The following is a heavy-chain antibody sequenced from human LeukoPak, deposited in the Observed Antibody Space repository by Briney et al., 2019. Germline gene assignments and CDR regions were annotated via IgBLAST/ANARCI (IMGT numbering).Heavy chain of an antibody. Sequence: PGGSLRLSCAASGFTFSTYWMHWVRQAPGKGLVRVSRIDTDGSSTTYADSVKGRFTISRDNAKNTLYLQMNSLRAEDTAVYYCARVGGSSDFDYWGQGTLVTVSS. D-gene: IGHD3-10*01. CDR1: GFTFSTYW. CDR2: IDTDGSST. J-gene: IGHJ4*02. CDR3: ARVGGSSDFDY. V-gene: IGHV3-74*01.